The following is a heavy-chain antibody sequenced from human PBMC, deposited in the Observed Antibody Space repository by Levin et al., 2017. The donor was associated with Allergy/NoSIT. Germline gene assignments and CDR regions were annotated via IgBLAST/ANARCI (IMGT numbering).Heavy chain of an antibody. V-gene: IGHV1-2*02. CDR3: ARSLSGMWELLYYFDF. Sequence: PGGSLRLSCTASGYTVTDYYIHWVRQAPGQGLEWMGWISPHRGGSNYAQKFQGRITMTRDTSSSTTYMELSSLTSDDTAVYYCARSLSGMWELLYYFDFWGQGTLVTVSS. CDR1: GYTVTDYY. CDR2: ISPHRGGS. D-gene: IGHD1-26*01. J-gene: IGHJ4*02.